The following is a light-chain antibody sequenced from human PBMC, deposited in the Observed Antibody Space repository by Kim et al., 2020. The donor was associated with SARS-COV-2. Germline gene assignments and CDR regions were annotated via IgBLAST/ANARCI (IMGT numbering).Light chain of an antibody. J-gene: IGLJ1*01. CDR1: VGAVTSDHY. CDR3: LLTVDAYYV. CDR2: NTN. V-gene: IGLV7-46*01. Sequence: PGGTTTLSSGPKVGAVTSDHYPNWLQQTPGQAPGVLIYNTNHLSAWTPARFSCSLLGGKAALTLSGAQPEDEADYFCLLTVDAYYVFGTGTKVTVL.